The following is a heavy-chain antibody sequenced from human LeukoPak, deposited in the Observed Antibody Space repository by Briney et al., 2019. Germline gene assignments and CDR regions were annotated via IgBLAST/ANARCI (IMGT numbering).Heavy chain of an antibody. D-gene: IGHD2-2*01. CDR1: GGSINSGAYY. CDR2: IYYSGTT. Sequence: SETLSLTCTVSGGSINSGAYYWSWIRQHPGKRLEWIGYIYYSGTTYYNPSLRSRVTISVDTSKNQFSLKLSSVTAADTAVYYCARDKTSTGLVDYWGQGTLVTVSP. J-gene: IGHJ4*02. V-gene: IGHV4-31*03. CDR3: ARDKTSTGLVDY.